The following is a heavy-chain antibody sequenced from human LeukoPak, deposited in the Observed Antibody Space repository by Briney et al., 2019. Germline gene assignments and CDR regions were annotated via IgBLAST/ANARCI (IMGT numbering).Heavy chain of an antibody. CDR2: IRYDGSNK. Sequence: GGSLRLSCAASGFTFNNYGMHWVRQAPGKGLEWVAFIRYDGSNKYYADSVKGRFTITRDNSRNTLYLQMNSLRAEDTAVYYCASSARHYFDAFDIWGQGTMVTVSS. CDR3: ASSARHYFDAFDI. D-gene: IGHD3-10*01. J-gene: IGHJ3*02. CDR1: GFTFNNYG. V-gene: IGHV3-30*02.